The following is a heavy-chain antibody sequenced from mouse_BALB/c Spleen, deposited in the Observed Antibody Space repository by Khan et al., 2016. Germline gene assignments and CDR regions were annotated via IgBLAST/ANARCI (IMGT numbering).Heavy chain of an antibody. Sequence: EVELVESGGGLVQPGGSLRLSCATSGFIFTDYYMSWVRQPPGKALEWLGFIRNKANGYTTEYSASVKGRFTISRDNSQSILSLQMNTLRAEDSATYYCARDVEGYDDAMDYWGQGTSVTVSS. CDR1: GFIFTDYY. V-gene: IGHV7-3*02. CDR3: ARDVEGYDDAMDY. D-gene: IGHD2-2*01. CDR2: IRNKANGYTT. J-gene: IGHJ4*01.